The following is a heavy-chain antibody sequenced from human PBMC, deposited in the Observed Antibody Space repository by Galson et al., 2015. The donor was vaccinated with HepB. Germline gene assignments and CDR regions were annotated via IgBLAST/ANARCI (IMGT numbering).Heavy chain of an antibody. CDR1: GYTFTSNG. CDR2: ISTYGGNT. CDR3: ARDRNYRFDY. J-gene: IGHJ4*02. V-gene: IGHV1-18*04. Sequence: SVKVSCKASGYTFTSNGISWVRQTPGQGLEWLGWISTYGGNTNYAQKFQGRITLTRDTSTSIAYVELRGLRSDDTATYYCARDRNYRFDYWGQGTLVTVSS. D-gene: IGHD3-16*02.